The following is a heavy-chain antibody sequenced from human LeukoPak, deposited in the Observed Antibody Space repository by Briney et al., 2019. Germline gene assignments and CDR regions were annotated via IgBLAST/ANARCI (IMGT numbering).Heavy chain of an antibody. J-gene: IGHJ4*02. CDR1: GFTLSIDS. CDR3: ARYSGGPLILFDY. Sequence: PGGSLRLSCAASGFTLSIDSMNCVRQAPGKGLEWVSSISSSSSYIYYADSVKGRFTISRDNAKNSLYLQMNSLRAEHTAVYYCARYSGGPLILFDYWGEGTLVTVSS. CDR2: ISSSSSYI. V-gene: IGHV3-21*01. D-gene: IGHD3-16*01.